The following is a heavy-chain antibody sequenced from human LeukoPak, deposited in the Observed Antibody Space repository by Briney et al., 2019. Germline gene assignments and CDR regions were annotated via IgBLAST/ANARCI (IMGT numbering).Heavy chain of an antibody. Sequence: GASLRLSCAASGLTFSSYAMSRVRQAPGKGLEWVSAISGSGGSTYYADSVKGRFTISRDNSKNTLYLQMNSLRAEDTAVYYCAKGPPSSGFHWGQGTLVTVSS. CDR2: ISGSGGST. CDR1: GLTFSSYA. CDR3: AKGPPSSGFH. D-gene: IGHD6-19*01. J-gene: IGHJ4*02. V-gene: IGHV3-23*01.